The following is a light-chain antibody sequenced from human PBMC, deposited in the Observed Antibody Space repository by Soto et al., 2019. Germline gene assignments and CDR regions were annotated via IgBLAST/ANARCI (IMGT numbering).Light chain of an antibody. J-gene: IGLJ2*01. CDR1: SSDVGNYNY. CDR2: DVN. V-gene: IGLV2-8*01. Sequence: QSVLTQPPSASGSPGQSVTISCTGTSSDVGNYNYVSWYQKHPGTAPKLMIYDVNKRPSGVPDRFSGSKSGNTASLTVSGLQADDEAEYYCSSYAGGNNLLFGGGTKLTVL. CDR3: SSYAGGNNLL.